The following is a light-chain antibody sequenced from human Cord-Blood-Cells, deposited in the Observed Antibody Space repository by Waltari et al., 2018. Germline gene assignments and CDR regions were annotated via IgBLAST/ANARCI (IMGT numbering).Light chain of an antibody. CDR2: WAS. J-gene: IGKJ3*01. CDR1: QSVLYSSNNKNN. Sequence: DIVMTQSPDSLAVSLGERATINCKYSQSVLYSSNNKNNLAWYQQKPGQPPQLLIYWASTRESGVPDRFSGSGSGTDFTLTISSLQAEDVAVYYCQRNYSTPQFTFGPGTKVDIK. V-gene: IGKV4-1*01. CDR3: QRNYSTPQFT.